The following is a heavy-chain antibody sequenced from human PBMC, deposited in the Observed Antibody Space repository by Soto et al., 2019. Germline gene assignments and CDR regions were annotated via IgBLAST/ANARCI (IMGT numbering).Heavy chain of an antibody. CDR3: AIDLLDV. CDR1: GFTFSSYA. J-gene: IGHJ6*02. V-gene: IGHV3-30-3*01. CDR2: ISYDGSNK. Sequence: GGSLRLSCAASGFTFSSYAMHWVRQAPGKGLEWVAVISYDGSNKYYADSVKGRFTISRDNSKNTLYLQMNSLRAEDTAVYYCAIDLLDVWGQGTTVTVSS.